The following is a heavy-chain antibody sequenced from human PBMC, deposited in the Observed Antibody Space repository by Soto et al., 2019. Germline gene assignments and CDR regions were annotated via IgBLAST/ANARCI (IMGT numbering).Heavy chain of an antibody. D-gene: IGHD3-22*01. CDR3: ARHYYDSSGFDY. CDR2: IYYCGST. J-gene: IGHJ4*02. V-gene: IGHV4-59*08. CDR1: GGSISSYY. Sequence: QVQLLESGPGLVKPSETLSLTCTVSGGSISSYYWSWIRQPPGKGLEWIGYIYYCGSTNYNTSLKSRATLTLDTSKNQFALKLISVTAADTAVYYCARHYYDSSGFDYWGQGTLVTVSS.